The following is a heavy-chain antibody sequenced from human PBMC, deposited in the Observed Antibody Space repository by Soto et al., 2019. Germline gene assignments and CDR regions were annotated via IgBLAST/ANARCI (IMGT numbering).Heavy chain of an antibody. CDR1: GYTFFTYG. Sequence: QVQLVQSGAEVKKPGASVKVSCKASGYTFFTYGITWVRPAPGHGLEWMGWISTYDGNTDYAQKLQGRVTMTTDTSTRTAYMELRSLRSDDTAVYYCARKSSSSSWFDPWGQGTLVTVSS. V-gene: IGHV1-18*01. CDR2: ISTYDGNT. D-gene: IGHD6-6*01. CDR3: ARKSSSSSWFDP. J-gene: IGHJ5*02.